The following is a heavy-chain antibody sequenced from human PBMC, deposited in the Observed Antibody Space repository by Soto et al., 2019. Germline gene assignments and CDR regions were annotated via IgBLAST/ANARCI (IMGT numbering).Heavy chain of an antibody. CDR1: GGTFSSYA. D-gene: IGHD6-13*01. J-gene: IGHJ4*02. CDR3: ARVYVPSIAAAVTSRRPPAYFDY. Sequence: QVQLVQSGAEVKKPGSSVKVSCKASGGTFSSYAISWVRQAPGQGLEWMGGIIPIFGTANYAQKFQGRVTITADESTSTAYMELSSMRSEDTAVYYCARVYVPSIAAAVTSRRPPAYFDYWGQGPLVTVSS. CDR2: IIPIFGTA. V-gene: IGHV1-69*01.